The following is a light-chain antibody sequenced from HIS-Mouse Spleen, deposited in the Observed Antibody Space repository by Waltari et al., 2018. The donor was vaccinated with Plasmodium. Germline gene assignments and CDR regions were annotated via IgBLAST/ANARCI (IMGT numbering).Light chain of an antibody. CDR3: YSAADNNLV. Sequence: SYELTQPSSVSVSPGPTARITCSGDVLSKKYARWFQQKPGQAPALVIYKDSERPSGIPERFSGSSSGTTVTLTISGAQVEDEADYYCYSAADNNLVFGGGTKLTVL. CDR2: KDS. J-gene: IGLJ3*02. V-gene: IGLV3-27*01. CDR1: VLSKKY.